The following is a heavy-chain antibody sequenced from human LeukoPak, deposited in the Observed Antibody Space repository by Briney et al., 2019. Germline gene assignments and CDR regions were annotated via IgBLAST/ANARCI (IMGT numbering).Heavy chain of an antibody. CDR1: GGSTSSGDYY. J-gene: IGHJ6*02. CDR2: IYYSGST. Sequence: SETLSLTCTVSGGSTSSGDYYWGWIRQPPGKGLEWIGYIYYSGSTYYNPSLKSRVIISVDTSKNQFSLNLSSVTAADTAVYYCARANYYYGMDVWGQGTTVTVSS. CDR3: ARANYYYGMDV. V-gene: IGHV4-30-4*01.